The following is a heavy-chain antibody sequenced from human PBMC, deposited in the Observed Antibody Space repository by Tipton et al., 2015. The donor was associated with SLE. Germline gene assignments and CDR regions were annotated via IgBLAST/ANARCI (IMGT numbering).Heavy chain of an antibody. CDR3: ARVEAEMDAFDI. Sequence: TLSLTCTVSGGSISSHFWTWIRQPPGKGLEWIGYIYYTVSTDYNPSLKSRVTMSVDTSKNQFSLKLSSVTTADTAVYYCARVEAEMDAFDIWGEGTMVTVSS. CDR2: IYYTVST. CDR1: GGSISSHF. J-gene: IGHJ3*02. V-gene: IGHV4-59*11.